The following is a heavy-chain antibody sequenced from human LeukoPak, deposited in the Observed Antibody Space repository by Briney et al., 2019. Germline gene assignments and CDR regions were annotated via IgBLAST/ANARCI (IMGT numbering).Heavy chain of an antibody. D-gene: IGHD2-21*02. Sequence: GGSLRLSCSASGLTFNSYAIHWVRQAPGKGLEYVSSIGTNGISTYYADSVTGRFTISRDNSKNSLYLQMSSLRAEDTAVYYCASDSYSPEYFQHWGQGTLVTVSS. V-gene: IGHV3-64D*09. CDR3: ASDSYSPEYFQH. CDR1: GLTFNSYA. CDR2: IGTNGIST. J-gene: IGHJ1*01.